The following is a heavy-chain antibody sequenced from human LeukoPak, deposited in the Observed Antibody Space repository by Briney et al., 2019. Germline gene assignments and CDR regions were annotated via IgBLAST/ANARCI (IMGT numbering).Heavy chain of an antibody. D-gene: IGHD6-25*01. CDR3: ARRIAARNYYMDV. CDR1: GGSISSGGYY. J-gene: IGHJ6*03. Sequence: SETLSLTCTVSGGSISSGGYYWSWIRQPPEKGLEWIGYIYHSGSTYYNPSLKSRVTISVDRSKNQFSLKLSSVTAADTAVYYCARRIAARNYYMDVWGKGTTVTVSS. CDR2: IYHSGST. V-gene: IGHV4-30-2*01.